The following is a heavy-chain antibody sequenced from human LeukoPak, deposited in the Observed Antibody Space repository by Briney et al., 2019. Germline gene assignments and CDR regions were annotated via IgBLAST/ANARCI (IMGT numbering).Heavy chain of an antibody. Sequence: GGSLRLSCATSGFMFSSYGIHWVRQAPGKGLEWVAVIWYDGSNKYYADSVKGRFTISRDNSKNTLYLQMDSLRAEDTAVYYCARASSIAARPGDYWGQGTLVTVSS. D-gene: IGHD6-6*01. J-gene: IGHJ4*02. CDR3: ARASSIAARPGDY. CDR2: IWYDGSNK. V-gene: IGHV3-30*19. CDR1: GFMFSSYG.